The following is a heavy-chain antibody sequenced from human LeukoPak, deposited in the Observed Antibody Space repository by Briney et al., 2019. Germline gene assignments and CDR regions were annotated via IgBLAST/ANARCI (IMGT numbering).Heavy chain of an antibody. CDR1: SSYA. CDR2: ITTSGGST. Sequence: PGGSLRLSCAVSSSYAMSWVRQAPGKGLEWVSSITTSGGSTYYADSVKGRFTISRDNSKNTLYLQMNSLRAEDTAVYYCAKDGAWLRFDDWGQGILVTVSS. D-gene: IGHD5-12*01. V-gene: IGHV3-23*01. CDR3: AKDGAWLRFDD. J-gene: IGHJ4*02.